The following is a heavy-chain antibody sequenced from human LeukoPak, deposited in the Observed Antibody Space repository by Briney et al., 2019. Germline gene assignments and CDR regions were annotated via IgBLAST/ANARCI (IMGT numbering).Heavy chain of an antibody. J-gene: IGHJ3*02. Sequence: SETLSLTCAVYGGSFSGYYRSWIRQPPGKGLEWIEEINHSGSTNYNPSLKSRVTISVDTSKNQFSLKLSSVTAADTAVYYCARGGGDYDAFDTWGQGTMVTVSS. CDR3: ARGGGDYDAFDT. D-gene: IGHD4-17*01. V-gene: IGHV4-34*01. CDR1: GGSFSGYY. CDR2: INHSGST.